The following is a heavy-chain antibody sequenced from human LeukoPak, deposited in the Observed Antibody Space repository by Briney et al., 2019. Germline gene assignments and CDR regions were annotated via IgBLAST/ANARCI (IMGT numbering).Heavy chain of an antibody. V-gene: IGHV3-7*03. D-gene: IGHD1-1*01. J-gene: IGHJ4*02. CDR2: IKQDGSDK. CDR1: GFTLSSNW. CDR3: AKVRSGSANWALRIFDN. Sequence: GGSLRLSCAASGFTLSSNWMSWVRQAPGKGLEWVANIKQDGSDKYYVGSVKGRFTISRDNAKNSLYLQMNSLRAEDTAVYCAKVRSGSANWALRIFDNWGQGTLVTVSS.